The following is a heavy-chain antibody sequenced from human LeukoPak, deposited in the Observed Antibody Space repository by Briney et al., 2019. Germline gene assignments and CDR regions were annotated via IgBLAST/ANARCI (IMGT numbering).Heavy chain of an antibody. J-gene: IGHJ4*02. D-gene: IGHD3/OR15-3a*01. CDR2: IGGSGGST. CDR1: GFAFSSYA. CDR3: AKVATWTYFDY. Sequence: GGSLRLSCAASGFAFSSYAMNWVRQAPGKGLEWVSSIGGSGGSTYYAASVKGRFTISRDNSKNTLYLHMNSLRADDTAVYYCAKVATWTYFDYWGQGTLVTVSS. V-gene: IGHV3-23*01.